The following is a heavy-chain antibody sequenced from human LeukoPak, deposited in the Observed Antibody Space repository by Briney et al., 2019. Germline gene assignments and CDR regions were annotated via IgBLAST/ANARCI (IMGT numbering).Heavy chain of an antibody. CDR3: AGGVVAALDFDY. CDR1: GGSISSYY. J-gene: IGHJ4*02. V-gene: IGHV4-59*01. D-gene: IGHD2-15*01. Sequence: SETLSLTCTVSGGSISSYYWSWIRQPPGKGLEWIGHIYYSGSTNYNPSLKSRVTISVDTSKNQFSLKLSSVTAADTAVYYCAGGVVAALDFDYWGQGTLVTVSS. CDR2: IYYSGST.